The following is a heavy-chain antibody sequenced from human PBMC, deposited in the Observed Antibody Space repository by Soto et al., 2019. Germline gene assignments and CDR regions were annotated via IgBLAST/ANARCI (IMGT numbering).Heavy chain of an antibody. Sequence: GASVKVSCKASGYTFTGYDIHWVREAPGQGLEWMGWINPNSGGTNYAQKFQGRVTMTRDTSISTAYMELSRLRSDDTAVYYCGSGYSYGYGFDYWGQGTLVTVSS. CDR2: INPNSGGT. CDR3: GSGYSYGYGFDY. V-gene: IGHV1-2*02. J-gene: IGHJ4*02. D-gene: IGHD5-18*01. CDR1: GYTFTGYD.